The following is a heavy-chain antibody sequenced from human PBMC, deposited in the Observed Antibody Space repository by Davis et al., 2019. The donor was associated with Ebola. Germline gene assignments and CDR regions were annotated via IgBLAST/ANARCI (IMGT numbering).Heavy chain of an antibody. V-gene: IGHV3-23*01. J-gene: IGHJ3*02. D-gene: IGHD1-26*01. Sequence: PGGSLRLSCAASGFTFSSYAMAWVRQAPGKGLEWVSAVSGTGAGTYYADSLRGRFTISRDNSKNTLYLQMNSLRADDTAVYYCAKDHHVGDWAFDIWGQGTMVTVSS. CDR1: GFTFSSYA. CDR3: AKDHHVGDWAFDI. CDR2: VSGTGAGT.